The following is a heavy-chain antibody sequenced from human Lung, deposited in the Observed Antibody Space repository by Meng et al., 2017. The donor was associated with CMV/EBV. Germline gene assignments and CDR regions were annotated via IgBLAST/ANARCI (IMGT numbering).Heavy chain of an antibody. J-gene: IGHJ4*02. CDR1: GFTVSSNY. D-gene: IGHD3-22*01. CDR2: LHSDGFT. Sequence: GESLKISCAASGFTVSSNYMSWVRQAPGKGLEWISVLHSDGFTKYADSVKGRFTISRDNPKNTLYLEMSSLRTEDTAVYYCARGILGGYYDSHGYVTDFWGQGTLVXVSS. V-gene: IGHV3-66*02. CDR3: ARGILGGYYDSHGYVTDF.